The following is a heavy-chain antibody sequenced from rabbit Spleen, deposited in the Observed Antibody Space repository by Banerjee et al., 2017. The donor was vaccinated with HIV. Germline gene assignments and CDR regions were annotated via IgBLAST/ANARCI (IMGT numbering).Heavy chain of an antibody. J-gene: IGHJ4*01. CDR1: GFSFSSSYY. V-gene: IGHV1S45*01. CDR3: ARDNGGTVNFDL. Sequence: QEQLEESGGDLVKPGASLTLTCTASGFSFSSSYYMCWVRQAPGKGLEWIGCIYIGGVGGTWYAGWAKGRFPNSKTSSATVTLHMTSLTAADTAFYLCARDNGGTVNFDLWGPGTLVTVS. CDR2: IYIGGVGGT. D-gene: IGHD7-1*01.